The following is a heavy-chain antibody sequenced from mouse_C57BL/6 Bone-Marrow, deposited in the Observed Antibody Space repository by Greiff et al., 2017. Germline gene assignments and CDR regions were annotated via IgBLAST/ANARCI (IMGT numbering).Heavy chain of an antibody. CDR3: ARILYYYGSSYWYFDV. V-gene: IGHV1-76*01. CDR2: IYPGSGNT. CDR1: GYTFTDYY. Sequence: VQLQQSGAELVRPGASVKLSCKASGYTFTDYYINWVKQRPGQGLEWIARIYPGSGNTYYNEKFKGKATLTAEKSSSTAYMQLSSLTSEDSAVYFCARILYYYGSSYWYFDVWGTGTTVTVSS. D-gene: IGHD1-1*01. J-gene: IGHJ1*03.